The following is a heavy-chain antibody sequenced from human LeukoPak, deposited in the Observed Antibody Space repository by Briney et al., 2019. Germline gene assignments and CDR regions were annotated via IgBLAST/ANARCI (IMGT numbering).Heavy chain of an antibody. J-gene: IGHJ4*02. CDR2: INHSGST. Sequence: SETLSLTCAVYGGSFSGYYWSWIRQPPGKGPEWIGEINHSGSTNYNPSLKSRVTISVDTSKNQFSLKLSSVTAADTAVYYCARGHYALYDYWGQGTLVTVSS. CDR1: GGSFSGYY. D-gene: IGHD2-2*01. CDR3: ARGHYALYDY. V-gene: IGHV4-34*01.